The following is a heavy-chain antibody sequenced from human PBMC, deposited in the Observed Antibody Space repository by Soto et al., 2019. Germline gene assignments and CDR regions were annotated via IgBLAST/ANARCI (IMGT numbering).Heavy chain of an antibody. CDR1: GFTFSNAW. J-gene: IGHJ4*02. Sequence: GESLKISCAASGFTFSNAWMSWVRQAPGKGLEWVGRIKSKTDGGTTDYAAPVKGRFTISRDDSKNTLYLQMNSLKTEDTAVYYCTFLLAVSFDYWGQGTLVTVSS. CDR2: IKSKTDGGTT. V-gene: IGHV3-15*01. D-gene: IGHD2-15*01. CDR3: TFLLAVSFDY.